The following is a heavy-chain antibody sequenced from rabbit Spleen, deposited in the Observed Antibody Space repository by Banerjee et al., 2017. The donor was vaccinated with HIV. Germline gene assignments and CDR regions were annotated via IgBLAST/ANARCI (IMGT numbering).Heavy chain of an antibody. D-gene: IGHD8-1*01. Sequence: QSLEEYGGDLVKPGASLTLTCTASGFSFSTNYYMCWVRQAPGKGLEWIGCIYTDSGSAYYASWAKGRFTISKTSSTTVTLQMTSLTVADTATYFCARDTGSSFSTYGMDLWGQGTLVTVS. CDR1: GFSFSTNYY. CDR3: ARDTGSSFSTYGMDL. J-gene: IGHJ6*01. V-gene: IGHV1S40*01. CDR2: IYTDSGSA.